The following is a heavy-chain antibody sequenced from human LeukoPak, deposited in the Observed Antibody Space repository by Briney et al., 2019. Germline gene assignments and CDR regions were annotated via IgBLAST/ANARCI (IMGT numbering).Heavy chain of an antibody. V-gene: IGHV3-23*01. Sequence: GGSLRLSCAASGFTFNSYAMSWVRQAPGKGLEWVSTISGSGGSTYYADSVRDRFTISRDNSKNTVFLQMNSLRTEDTAVYYCAKDRARRDGSSGFDYWGQGTLVTVSS. CDR1: GFTFNSYA. J-gene: IGHJ4*02. CDR2: ISGSGGST. CDR3: AKDRARRDGSSGFDY. D-gene: IGHD5-24*01.